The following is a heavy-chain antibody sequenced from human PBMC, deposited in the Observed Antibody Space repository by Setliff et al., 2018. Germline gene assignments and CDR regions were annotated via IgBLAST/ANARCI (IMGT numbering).Heavy chain of an antibody. V-gene: IGHV3-72*01. J-gene: IGHJ4*02. Sequence: GGSLRLSCAASGFTFSGSAVHWVRQASGKGLEWVGRTKNKANAGYKEYAASVKDRFIISRDDSKNSLYLQMYSLKSDDTAVYYCVRAVVIRGSKPLDSWGQGTLVTVSS. CDR1: GFTFSGSA. D-gene: IGHD3-10*01. CDR2: TKNKANAGYK. CDR3: VRAVVIRGSKPLDS.